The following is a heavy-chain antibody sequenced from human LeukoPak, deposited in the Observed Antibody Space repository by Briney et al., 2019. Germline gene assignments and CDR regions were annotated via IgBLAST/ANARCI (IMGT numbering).Heavy chain of an antibody. Sequence: SETLSLTFPVSRGSIHYDYWSWLRQSPGKRLEGIGYSHYSGSTNYSPSLNSRVTISVDTSKNQFSLKLSSVTAADTALYYCATLRGASTAVFDSWGQGTLVTVSS. V-gene: IGHV4-59*08. CDR1: RGSIHYDY. D-gene: IGHD2-21*02. CDR3: ATLRGASTAVFDS. CDR2: SHYSGST. J-gene: IGHJ4*02.